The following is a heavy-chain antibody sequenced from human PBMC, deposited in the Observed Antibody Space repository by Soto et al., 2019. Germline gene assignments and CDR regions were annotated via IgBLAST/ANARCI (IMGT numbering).Heavy chain of an antibody. V-gene: IGHV3-21*01. CDR3: ARDKGYGDYVADI. CDR2: ISSSSYI. J-gene: IGHJ3*02. D-gene: IGHD4-17*01. CDR1: GFTFSSYS. Sequence: GGSLRLSCAASGFTFSSYSMNWVRQAPGKGLEWVSSISSSSYIYYADSVKGRFTISRDNAKNSLYLQMNSLRAEDTAVYYCARDKGYGDYVADIWGQGTMVTVSS.